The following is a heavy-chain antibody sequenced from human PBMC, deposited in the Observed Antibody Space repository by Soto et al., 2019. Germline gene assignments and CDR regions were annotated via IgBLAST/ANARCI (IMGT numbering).Heavy chain of an antibody. CDR3: ARVGYDILTGYYFDY. D-gene: IGHD3-9*01. Sequence: SETLSLTCSFSGDSVTSHYLTWIRQSPEKGLEWIGYMHYTGFTHYNPSLKSRVTISVDTSKNQFSLQLSSVTAADTVVYYCARVGYDILTGYYFDYWGQGTLVTVSS. J-gene: IGHJ4*02. CDR2: MHYTGFT. CDR1: GDSVTSHY. V-gene: IGHV4-59*02.